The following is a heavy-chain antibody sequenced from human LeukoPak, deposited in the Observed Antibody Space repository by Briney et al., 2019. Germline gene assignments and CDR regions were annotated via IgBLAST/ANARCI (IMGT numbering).Heavy chain of an antibody. Sequence: PSESLSLTCAVPGGSIRSYYWCWIRQPPGKRLEWIGYIYYSGSTNYNPSLKSRVTISVDTSKNQFSLKLSSVTAADTAVYYCARVGYSYGPFDYWGQGTLVTVSS. CDR1: GGSIRSYY. D-gene: IGHD5-18*01. CDR2: IYYSGST. V-gene: IGHV4-59*01. J-gene: IGHJ4*02. CDR3: ARVGYSYGPFDY.